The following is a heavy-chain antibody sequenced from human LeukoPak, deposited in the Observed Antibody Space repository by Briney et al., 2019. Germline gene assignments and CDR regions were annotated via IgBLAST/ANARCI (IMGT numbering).Heavy chain of an antibody. CDR1: GGSFSGYS. V-gene: IGHV4-34*01. D-gene: IGHD3-10*01. Sequence: SETLSLTCAVYGGSFSGYSWSWIRQPPGKGLEWIGEINQSGSINYNPSLKSRVTISVDTSKKQLSLKLSSVTAADTAVYYCARGGNQGRNQYFYGSGNYYKSYYFDYWGQGTLVTVSS. CDR3: ARGGNQGRNQYFYGSGNYYKSYYFDY. CDR2: INQSGSI. J-gene: IGHJ4*02.